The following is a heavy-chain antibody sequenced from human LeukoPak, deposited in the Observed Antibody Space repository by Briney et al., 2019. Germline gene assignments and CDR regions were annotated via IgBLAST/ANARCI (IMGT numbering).Heavy chain of an antibody. V-gene: IGHV3-53*01. Sequence: GGSLRLSCAASGFTVSSNYMSWVRQAPGKGLEWVSVIYSGGSTYYADSVKGRFTISRDNSKNTLYLQMNSLRAEDTAVYYCARMVPNYDFWSSLIPDYFDYWGQGTLVTVSS. CDR3: ARMVPNYDFWSSLIPDYFDY. CDR2: IYSGGST. D-gene: IGHD3-3*01. CDR1: GFTVSSNY. J-gene: IGHJ4*02.